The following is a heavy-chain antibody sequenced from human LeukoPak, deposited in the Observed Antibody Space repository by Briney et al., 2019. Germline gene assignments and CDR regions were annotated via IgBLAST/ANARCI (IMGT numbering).Heavy chain of an antibody. J-gene: IGHJ3*02. CDR3: VRDSDYQRNSGGRYAHYDALDI. Sequence: PGGSLRLSCAASEFTFSTFWMSWVRQAPGKGLEWVANIKADGSMKHYVDSMEGRFSISRDNARSSLYLQMNSLRAEDTAVYYCVRDSDYQRNSGGRYAHYDALDIWGHGTMVTVSS. CDR1: EFTFSTFW. V-gene: IGHV3-7*01. CDR2: IKADGSMK. D-gene: IGHD2-21*01.